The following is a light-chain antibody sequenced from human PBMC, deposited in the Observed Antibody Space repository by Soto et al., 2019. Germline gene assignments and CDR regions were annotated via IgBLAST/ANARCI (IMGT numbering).Light chain of an antibody. CDR3: QHPRTYPLS. Sequence: DIQLTQSPSFLSASVGDRVTVSCRASQDISTSLAWFQQKAGKVPQLLVYPASTLQDGVPSRFSGSGSGTYFTLTINNLQAEDFATYYCQHPRTYPLSFGQGTKVDIK. V-gene: IGKV1-9*01. CDR1: QDISTS. CDR2: PAS. J-gene: IGKJ2*03.